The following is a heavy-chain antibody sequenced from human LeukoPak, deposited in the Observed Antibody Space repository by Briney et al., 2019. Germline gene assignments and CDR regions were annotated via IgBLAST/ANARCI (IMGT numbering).Heavy chain of an antibody. J-gene: IGHJ3*02. CDR1: GGSFSGYY. CDR2: INHSGST. CDR3: ARVPGYSRSRGAFDI. V-gene: IGHV4-34*01. D-gene: IGHD6-13*01. Sequence: SETLTLTCAVYGGSFSGYYWSWIRQPPGKGLEWIGEINHSGSTNYNPSLKSRVTISVDTSKNQFSLKLSSVTAADTAVYYCARVPGYSRSRGAFDIWGQGTMVTVSS.